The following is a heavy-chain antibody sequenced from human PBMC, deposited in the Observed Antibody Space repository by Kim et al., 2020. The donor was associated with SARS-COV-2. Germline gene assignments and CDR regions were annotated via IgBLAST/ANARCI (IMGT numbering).Heavy chain of an antibody. CDR3: ARDQGRRYSSGWPEI. V-gene: IGHV4-59*01. CDR1: GGSISSYY. Sequence: SETLSLTCTVSGGSISSYYWSWIRQPPGKGLEWIGYIYYSGSTNYNPSLKSRVTISVDTSKNQFSLKLSSVTAADTAVYYCARDQGRRYSSGWPEIWGQGTMVTVSS. CDR2: IYYSGST. J-gene: IGHJ3*02. D-gene: IGHD6-19*01.